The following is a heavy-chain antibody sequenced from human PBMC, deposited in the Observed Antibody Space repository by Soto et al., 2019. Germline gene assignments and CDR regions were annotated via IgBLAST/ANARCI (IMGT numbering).Heavy chain of an antibody. CDR3: ARPREAGKNYYGVDV. Sequence: EVQLVQSGADVKKPGESLKISCKGSGYSFTSYWIGWVRQMPGKGLEWMGIIYPGDSDTRYSPSFQGQVTISADKSISTAYLQWSSLKASDPAMYYCARPREAGKNYYGVDVWGQGTTVTVSS. J-gene: IGHJ6*02. CDR1: GYSFTSYW. V-gene: IGHV5-51*01. CDR2: IYPGDSDT. D-gene: IGHD6-19*01.